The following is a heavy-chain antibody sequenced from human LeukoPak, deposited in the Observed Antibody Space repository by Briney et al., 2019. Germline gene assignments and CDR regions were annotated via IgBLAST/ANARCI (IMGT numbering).Heavy chain of an antibody. D-gene: IGHD3-10*01. Sequence: PSETLSLTCTVSGGSISSSSYYWGWIRQPPGKGLEWIGYIYYSGSTNYNPSLKSRVTISVDTSKNQFSLKLSSVTAADTAVYYCARFDYYGSGSYIRFDPWGQGTLVTVSS. CDR1: GGSISSSSYY. V-gene: IGHV4-61*05. CDR3: ARFDYYGSGSYIRFDP. J-gene: IGHJ5*02. CDR2: IYYSGST.